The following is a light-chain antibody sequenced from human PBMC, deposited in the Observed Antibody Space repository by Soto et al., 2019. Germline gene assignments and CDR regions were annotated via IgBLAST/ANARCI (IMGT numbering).Light chain of an antibody. V-gene: IGLV2-14*01. Sequence: QSALTQPASVSGSPGQTITISCTGTGSDVGRYNTVSWYQHHPGKAPKLIIYEVTHRPAGISDRFSASKSGNTASLTISGLQAEDEADYYCNSLRVNHLYVFGSGTKVTVL. CDR3: NSLRVNHLYV. CDR2: EVT. J-gene: IGLJ1*01. CDR1: GSDVGRYNT.